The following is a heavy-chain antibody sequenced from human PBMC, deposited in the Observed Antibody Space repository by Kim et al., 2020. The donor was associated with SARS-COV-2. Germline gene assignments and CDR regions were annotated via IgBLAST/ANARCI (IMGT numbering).Heavy chain of an antibody. CDR2: IIPILGIA. J-gene: IGHJ3*02. V-gene: IGHV1-69*04. D-gene: IGHD5-12*01. CDR3: ARDRGDGYNHGRAFDI. CDR1: GGTFSSYA. Sequence: SVKVSCKASGGTFSSYAISWVRQAPGQGLEWMGRIIPILGIANYAQKFQGRVMITADKSTSTAYMELSSLRSEDTAVYYCARDRGDGYNHGRAFDIWGQ.